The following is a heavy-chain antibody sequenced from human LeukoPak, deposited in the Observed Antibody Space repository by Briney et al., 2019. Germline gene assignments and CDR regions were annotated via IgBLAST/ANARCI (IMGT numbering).Heavy chain of an antibody. CDR1: GGSISSGGYY. CDR3: AGTRRLYCSSTSCYGGDFGP. V-gene: IGHV4-31*03. CDR2: IYYSGST. D-gene: IGHD2-2*01. Sequence: SQTLSLTCTVSGGSISSGGYYWSWIRQHPGKGLEWIGYIYYSGSTYYNPSLKSRVTISVDTSKNQFSLKLSSVTAADTAVYYCAGTRRLYCSSTSCYGGDFGPWGQGTLVTVSS. J-gene: IGHJ5*02.